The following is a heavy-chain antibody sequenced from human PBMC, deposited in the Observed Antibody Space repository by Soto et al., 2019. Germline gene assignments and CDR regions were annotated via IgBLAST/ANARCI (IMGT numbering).Heavy chain of an antibody. CDR3: ARVPGP. D-gene: IGHD7-27*01. V-gene: IGHV4-39*07. CDR1: GGSISSSSYY. Sequence: SETLSLTCTVSGGSISSSSYYWGWIRQPPGKGLEWIGSTYYSGSTYYNPSLKSRVNIFVDTSKNQFSLKLTSVTAADTAVYYCARVPGPWGQGTLVTVSS. CDR2: TYYSGST. J-gene: IGHJ5*02.